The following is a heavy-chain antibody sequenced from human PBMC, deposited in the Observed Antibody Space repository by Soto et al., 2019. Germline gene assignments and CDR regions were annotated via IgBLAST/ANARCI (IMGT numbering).Heavy chain of an antibody. CDR2: ISNDGSDI. J-gene: IGHJ6*02. Sequence: LRLSCAASGFNFSTFGMNWVRQAPGKGLEWVAIISNDGSDINYADSVRGRFTISRDTSRNTLHLQMNSLRAEDTAVYYCAKNRAPRPFYYHGLDLWGQGTTVTVSS. CDR3: AKNRAPRPFYYHGLDL. V-gene: IGHV3-30*18. CDR1: GFNFSTFG.